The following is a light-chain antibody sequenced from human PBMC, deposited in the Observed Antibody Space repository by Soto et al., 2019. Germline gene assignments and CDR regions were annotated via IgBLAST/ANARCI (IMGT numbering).Light chain of an antibody. CDR2: DAS. CDR3: QKRSKWHLP. V-gene: IGKV3-11*01. CDR1: QSISSQ. J-gene: IGKJ4*01. Sequence: IFLTQSPSTLSLSPGERATLSCRASQSISSQLAWYQQKPGQAPRLLIHDASNRATGIPARFSGSGSSTDLTLNISSLEPEDFEVYLCQKRSKWHLPFGGGNKVDI.